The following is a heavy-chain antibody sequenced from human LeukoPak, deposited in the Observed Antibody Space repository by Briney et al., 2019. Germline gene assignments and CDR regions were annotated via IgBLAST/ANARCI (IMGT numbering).Heavy chain of an antibody. CDR1: GFTFSIYS. CDR3: ARDRGFNYALYAFDI. J-gene: IGHJ3*02. V-gene: IGHV3-21*01. CDR2: ISSSGTYM. Sequence: GGALRLSCAASGFTFSIYSMNWVRHAPAKGLEWVSSISSSGTYMYYADSVRGRFSISRDNAENSLYLQMNSLRAEDTAVYYCARDRGFNYALYAFDIWGQGTVVTVSS. D-gene: IGHD5-18*01.